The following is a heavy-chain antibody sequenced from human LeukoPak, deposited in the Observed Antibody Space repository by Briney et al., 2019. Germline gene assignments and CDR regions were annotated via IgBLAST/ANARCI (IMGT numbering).Heavy chain of an antibody. V-gene: IGHV4-59*01. CDR2: IYNTGST. Sequence: SETLSLTCTVSGDSIRSSYWSWIRQSPGKGLEWIGFIYNTGSTNYNPSLKSRVTISVDTSKNQFSLKLSSVTAADTAVYYCARVYYSSSYGYWYFDLWGRGTLVTVSS. D-gene: IGHD6-13*01. CDR1: GDSIRSSY. J-gene: IGHJ2*01. CDR3: ARVYYSSSYGYWYFDL.